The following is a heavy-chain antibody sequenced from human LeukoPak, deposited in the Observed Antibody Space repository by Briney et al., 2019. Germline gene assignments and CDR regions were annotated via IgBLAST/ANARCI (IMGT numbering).Heavy chain of an antibody. CDR1: GGSISSGNYY. CDR2: IYTSVST. J-gene: IGHJ6*02. D-gene: IGHD2-21*01. CDR3: ASGDGYFGMDV. V-gene: IGHV4-61*02. Sequence: SQTLSLTCTVSGGSISSGNYYCSWIRQPAGKGLEWIGRIYTSVSTDYNPSLQSRVTISSDTSKQQFFLNLSSVTAADTAVYYCASGDGYFGMDVWGQGTTVTVSS.